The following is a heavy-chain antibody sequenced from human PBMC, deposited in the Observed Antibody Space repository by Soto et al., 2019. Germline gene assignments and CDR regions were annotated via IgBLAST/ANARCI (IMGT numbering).Heavy chain of an antibody. Sequence: QVQLQESGPGLVKPSGTLSLTCAVSGGSISSSNWWSWVRQPPGKGLEWIGEIYHSGSTNYTPSLKSRVTISVDKSKNQFSLKLSSVTAADTAVYYCARGWGHGDYSSRRYYFDYWGQGTLVTVSS. V-gene: IGHV4-4*02. D-gene: IGHD6-13*01. CDR2: IYHSGST. J-gene: IGHJ4*02. CDR1: GGSISSSNW. CDR3: ARGWGHGDYSSRRYYFDY.